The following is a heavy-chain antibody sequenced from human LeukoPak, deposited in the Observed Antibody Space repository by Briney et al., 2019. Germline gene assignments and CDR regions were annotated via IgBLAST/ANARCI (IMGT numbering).Heavy chain of an antibody. D-gene: IGHD3-22*01. V-gene: IGHV4-39*01. Sequence: SETLSLTCTVSGGSISSSSYYWGWIRQPPGKGLEWIGSIYYSGSTYYNPSLKGRVTISVDTSKNQFSLKLSSVTAADTAVYYCARGYDSSGMPAFDIWGQGTMVTVSS. CDR3: ARGYDSSGMPAFDI. J-gene: IGHJ3*02. CDR2: IYYSGST. CDR1: GGSISSSSYY.